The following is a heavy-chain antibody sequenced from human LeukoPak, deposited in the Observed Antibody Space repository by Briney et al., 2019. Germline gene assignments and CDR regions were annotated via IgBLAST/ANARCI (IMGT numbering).Heavy chain of an antibody. CDR2: IYYSGST. J-gene: IGHJ6*03. CDR3: AREDSGSYYNFYYFYMDV. D-gene: IGHD3-10*01. CDR1: GGSISSYY. Sequence: SETLSLTCTVSGGSISSYYWSWIRQPPGKGLEWIGYIYYSGSTNYNPSLKSRVTISVDTSKTQFSLKLSSVTAADTAVYYCAREDSGSYYNFYYFYMDVWGKGTTVTISS. V-gene: IGHV4-59*01.